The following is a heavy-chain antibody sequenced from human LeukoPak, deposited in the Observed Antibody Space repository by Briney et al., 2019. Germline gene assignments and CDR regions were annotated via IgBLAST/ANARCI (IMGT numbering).Heavy chain of an antibody. V-gene: IGHV3-48*03. J-gene: IGHJ4*02. CDR2: ISPSGGSV. CDR1: GFAFSNYE. D-gene: IGHD3-9*01. Sequence: PGGSLRLSCAASGFAFSNYEMNWVRRAPGKGLEWVSTISPSGGSVYYPDSARGRFTISRDNAKNSLYLQMNSLGAADTAVYYCARLDILTGNYYYFNFWGQGTLVTVSS. CDR3: ARLDILTGNYYYFNF.